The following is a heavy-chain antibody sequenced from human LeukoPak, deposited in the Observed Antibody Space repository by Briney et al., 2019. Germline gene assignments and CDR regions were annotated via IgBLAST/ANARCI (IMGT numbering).Heavy chain of an antibody. CDR1: GYSFTSNW. CDR2: IYPGDSDI. D-gene: IGHD1-26*01. J-gene: IGHJ4*02. CDR3: ARRRDLYSGSYYPFDY. V-gene: IGHV5-51*01. Sequence: GESLKISCKGSGYSFTSNWIGWVRQMPGKGLEWMGIIYPGDSDIRYSPSFQGQVTISADKSISTAYLQWSSLKASDTAMYYCARRRDLYSGSYYPFDYWGQGTLVTVSS.